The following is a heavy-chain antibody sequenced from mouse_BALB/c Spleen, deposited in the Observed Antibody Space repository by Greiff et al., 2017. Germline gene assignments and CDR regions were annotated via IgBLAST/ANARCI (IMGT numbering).Heavy chain of an antibody. D-gene: IGHD1-1*02. CDR2: IWAGGST. Sequence: VQGVESGPGLVAPSQSLSITCTVSGFSLTSYGVHWVRQPPGKGLEWLGVIWAGGSTNYNSALMSRLSISKDNSKSQVFLKMNSLQTDDTAMYYCARGGGIWYFDVWGAGTTVTVSS. V-gene: IGHV2-9*02. J-gene: IGHJ1*01. CDR1: GFSLTSYG. CDR3: ARGGGIWYFDV.